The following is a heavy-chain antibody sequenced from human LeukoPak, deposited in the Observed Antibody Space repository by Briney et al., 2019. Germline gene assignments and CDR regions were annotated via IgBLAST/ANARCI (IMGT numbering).Heavy chain of an antibody. CDR3: AKDHCTSTNCLAGFDY. D-gene: IGHD2-2*01. Sequence: ASVKVSCKASGYTFTSYDINWVRQATGQGLEWMGWMNPNSGNTGYAQKFQGRVTKTRNTSISTAYMELSSLRSEDTAVYYCAKDHCTSTNCLAGFDYWGQGTLVTVSS. CDR2: MNPNSGNT. J-gene: IGHJ4*02. V-gene: IGHV1-8*01. CDR1: GYTFTSYD.